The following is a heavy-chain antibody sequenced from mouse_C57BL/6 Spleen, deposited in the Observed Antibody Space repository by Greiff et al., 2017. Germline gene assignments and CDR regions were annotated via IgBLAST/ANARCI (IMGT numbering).Heavy chain of an antibody. CDR3: TRDPDGLRDY. V-gene: IGHV5-9-1*02. Sequence: EVKLQESGEGLVKPGGSLKLSCAASGFTFSSYAMSWVRQTPEQRLEWVAYISSGGDYIYYADTVKGRFTISRDNARNTLYLQMSSLKSEDTAVYYCTRDPDGLRDYWGQGTTVTVSS. CDR1: GFTFSSYA. CDR2: ISSGGDYI. J-gene: IGHJ4*01. D-gene: IGHD2-3*01.